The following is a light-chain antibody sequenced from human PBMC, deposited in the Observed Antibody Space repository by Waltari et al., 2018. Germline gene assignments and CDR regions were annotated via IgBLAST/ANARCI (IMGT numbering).Light chain of an antibody. CDR1: QSVSRT. V-gene: IGKV3-20*01. CDR2: DAS. J-gene: IGKJ1*01. Sequence: EIVLPQSPGTLSLSPGERATLSCRASQSVSRTLAWYQQKPGQAPRLLIYDASSRATGIADRFSGSGSGTDFSLTISRLEPEDFAVYYCQKYGSLPATFGQGTKVEIK. CDR3: QKYGSLPAT.